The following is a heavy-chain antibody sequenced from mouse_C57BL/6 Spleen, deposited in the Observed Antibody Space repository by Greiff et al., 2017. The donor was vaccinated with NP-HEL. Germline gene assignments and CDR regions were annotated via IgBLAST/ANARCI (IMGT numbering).Heavy chain of an antibody. CDR1: GYTFTSYW. CDR2: IYPGSGST. J-gene: IGHJ2*01. CDR3: AREVLRSEGYYYFDY. Sequence: QVQLQQPGAELVKPGASVKMSCKASGYTFTSYWITWVKQRPGQGLEWIGDIYPGSGSTNYNEKFKSKATLTVDTSSSTAYMQLSSLTSEDSAVYYCAREVLRSEGYYYFDYWGQGTTLTVSS. D-gene: IGHD1-1*01. V-gene: IGHV1-55*01.